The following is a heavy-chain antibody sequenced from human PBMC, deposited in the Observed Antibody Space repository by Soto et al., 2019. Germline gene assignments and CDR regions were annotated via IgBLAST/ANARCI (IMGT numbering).Heavy chain of an antibody. CDR2: IYSGGST. CDR3: AREVVATITGYNWFDP. D-gene: IGHD5-12*01. J-gene: IGHJ5*02. CDR1: GFTVSSNY. Sequence: EVQLVESGGGLVQPGGSLRLSCAASGFTVSSNYMSWVRQAPGKGLEWVSVIYSGGSTYYADSVKGRFTISRHNSKNTLYLQMNSLRAEDTAVYYCAREVVATITGYNWFDPWGQGTLVTVSS. V-gene: IGHV3-53*04.